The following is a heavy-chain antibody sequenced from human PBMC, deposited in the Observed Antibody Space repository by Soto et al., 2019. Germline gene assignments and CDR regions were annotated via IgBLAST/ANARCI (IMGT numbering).Heavy chain of an antibody. CDR1: GFTLSNAW. D-gene: IGHD2-8*01. V-gene: IGHV3-15*01. CDR3: APNGNCDY. J-gene: IGHJ4*02. Sequence: EVQLVESGGGLVKPGGSLRLSCAASGFTLSNAWLSWVRQAPGKGLEWVGRIKNKIEGGTTDYAAPVKGRFSISRDDSKNMLYLQMNSLITADTAVYYCAPNGNCDYWGQGTLVTVSS. CDR2: IKNKIEGGTT.